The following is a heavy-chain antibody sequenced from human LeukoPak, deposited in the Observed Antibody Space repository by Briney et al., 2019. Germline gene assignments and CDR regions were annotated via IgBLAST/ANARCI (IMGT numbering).Heavy chain of an antibody. V-gene: IGHV6-1*01. Sequence: SQTLSLTCAISGDSVSSDSAAWNWIRQSPSRGLEWLGRTYYRSKWFSDYALSVKSRITINADTSKNQFSLQLNSVTPEDTAVYYCARKGTVTTPFDYWGQGILVTVSS. D-gene: IGHD4-11*01. CDR2: TYYRSKWFS. CDR3: ARKGTVTTPFDY. CDR1: GDSVSSDSAA. J-gene: IGHJ4*02.